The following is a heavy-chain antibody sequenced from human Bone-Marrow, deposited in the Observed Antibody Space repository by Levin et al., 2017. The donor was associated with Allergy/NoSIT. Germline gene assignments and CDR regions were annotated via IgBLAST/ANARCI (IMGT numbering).Heavy chain of an antibody. J-gene: IGHJ6*03. CDR3: TRERVLVVYVTAPLYYYYMDV. CDR1: GFTFSNAW. Sequence: GESLKISCAASGFTFSNAWMSWVRQAPGKGLEWVGRIKSKTDGGTTDYAAPVKGRFTISRDDSKNTLYLQMNSLKTEDTAVYYCTRERVLVVYVTAPLYYYYMDVWGKGTTVTVSS. V-gene: IGHV3-15*01. CDR2: IKSKTDGGTT. D-gene: IGHD2-8*02.